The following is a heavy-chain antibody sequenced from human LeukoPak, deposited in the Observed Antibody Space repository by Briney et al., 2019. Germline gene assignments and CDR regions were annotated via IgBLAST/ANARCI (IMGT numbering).Heavy chain of an antibody. CDR1: GGSISSGGYY. Sequence: SETLSLTCTVSGGSISSGGYYWSWIRQHPGKGLEWIGYIYYSGSTYYNPSLKSRVTISVDTSKNQFSLKLSSVTAADTAVYYCASSYSSSWYNFDYWGQGTLVTVSS. D-gene: IGHD6-13*01. J-gene: IGHJ4*02. CDR2: IYYSGST. V-gene: IGHV4-31*03. CDR3: ASSYSSSWYNFDY.